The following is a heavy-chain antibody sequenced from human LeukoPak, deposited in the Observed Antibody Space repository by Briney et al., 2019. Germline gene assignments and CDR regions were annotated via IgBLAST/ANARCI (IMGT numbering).Heavy chain of an antibody. CDR3: ASLGIAAAGRDY. Sequence: SETLSLTCTVSGASISPYYWSWFRQPPGKGLEWIGYIHYSGNTDYNPSLKSRVTTSVDTSKNQFSLQLSSVTAADTAVYYCASLGIAAAGRDYWGQGTLVTVSS. V-gene: IGHV4-59*08. D-gene: IGHD6-13*01. CDR2: IHYSGNT. J-gene: IGHJ4*02. CDR1: GASISPYY.